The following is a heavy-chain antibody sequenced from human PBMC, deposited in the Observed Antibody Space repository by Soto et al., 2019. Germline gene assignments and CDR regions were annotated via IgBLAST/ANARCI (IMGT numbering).Heavy chain of an antibody. CDR3: AKDVLRFLEWLAFYGMDV. CDR1: GFTFSRYG. V-gene: IGHV3-30*18. J-gene: IGHJ6*02. D-gene: IGHD3-3*01. CDR2: ISYDGSNK. Sequence: GSLRLSCAASGFTFSRYGMHWVRQAPGKGLEWVAVISYDGSNKYYADSVKGRFTISRDNSKNTLYLQMNSLRAEDTAVYYCAKDVLRFLEWLAFYGMDVWGQGTTVTVSS.